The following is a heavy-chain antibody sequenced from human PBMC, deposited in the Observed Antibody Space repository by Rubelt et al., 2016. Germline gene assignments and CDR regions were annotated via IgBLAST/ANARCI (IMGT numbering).Heavy chain of an antibody. CDR2: IYYSGST. V-gene: IGHV4-31*03. D-gene: IGHD3-10*01. CDR1: GASVSSGAYY. CDR3: AREFGRWGYFES. J-gene: IGHJ4*02. Sequence: QLQLQESGPGLVKPSETLSITCTVSGASVSSGAYYWSWIRQHPGKGLEWIGHIYYSGSTVFSPSLQSRLTMSLDTSKNQFSRKLSSVTAADTAVDDCAREFGRWGYFESWGQGLLVTVSA.